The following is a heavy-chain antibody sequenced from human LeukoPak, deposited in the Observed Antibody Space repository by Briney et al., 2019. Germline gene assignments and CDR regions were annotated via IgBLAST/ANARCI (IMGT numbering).Heavy chain of an antibody. D-gene: IGHD6-13*01. CDR3: ARLQLRVAARHRPAPTWVIDY. CDR2: INHSGST. J-gene: IGHJ4*02. Sequence: PSQTLSLTCAVSGGSISSGGYSWSWIRQPPGKGLEWIGYINHSGSTNYNPSLKSRVTISVDTSKNQFSLKLSSVTAADTAVYYCARLQLRVAARHRPAPTWVIDYWGQGTLVTVSS. V-gene: IGHV4-30-2*01. CDR1: GGSISSGGYS.